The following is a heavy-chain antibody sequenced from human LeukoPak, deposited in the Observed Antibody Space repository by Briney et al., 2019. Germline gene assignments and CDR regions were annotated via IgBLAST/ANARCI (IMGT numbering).Heavy chain of an antibody. CDR2: ISSSSTYK. D-gene: IGHD3-22*01. V-gene: IGHV3-21*01. CDR3: ARVAQYYYDSSGYYCPDY. CDR1: GFIFSAYS. Sequence: GGSLRLSCAASGFIFSAYSMNWVRQAPGKGLEWVSSISSSSTYKYYADSVKGRFTISRDNAQNSVYLQMNSLRAEDTAVYYCARVAQYYYDSSGYYCPDYWGQGTLVTVSS. J-gene: IGHJ4*02.